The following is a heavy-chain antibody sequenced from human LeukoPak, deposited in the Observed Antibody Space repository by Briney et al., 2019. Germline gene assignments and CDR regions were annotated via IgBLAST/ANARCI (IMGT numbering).Heavy chain of an antibody. Sequence: SETLSLTCTVSGGSIRSSYYYWGWIRQPPGKGLEWIGSIYDSGSTYYNPSLKSRVTISVDTSKNQFSLHLNSVTPEDTAVYYCARRLTQYGCFDPWGQGILVTVSS. D-gene: IGHD2-2*01. CDR1: GGSIRSSYYY. J-gene: IGHJ5*02. CDR2: IYDSGST. V-gene: IGHV4-39*01. CDR3: ARRLTQYGCFDP.